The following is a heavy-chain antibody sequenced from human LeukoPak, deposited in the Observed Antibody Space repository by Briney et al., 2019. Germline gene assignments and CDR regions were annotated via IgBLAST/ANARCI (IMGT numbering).Heavy chain of an antibody. CDR3: AIGYCSSTSCFTPFDY. V-gene: IGHV4-39*07. J-gene: IGHJ4*02. CDR2: IYYSGST. D-gene: IGHD2-2*02. Sequence: KPSETLSLTCTVSGGSISSSSYYWGWIRQPPGKGLEWIGSIYYSGSTYYNPSLKSRVTISVDTSKNQFSLKLSSVTAADTAVYYCAIGYCSSTSCFTPFDYWGQRTLVTVSS. CDR1: GGSISSSSYY.